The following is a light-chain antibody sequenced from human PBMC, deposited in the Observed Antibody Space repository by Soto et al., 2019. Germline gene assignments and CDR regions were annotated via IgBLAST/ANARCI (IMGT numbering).Light chain of an antibody. CDR2: EVT. CDR1: SSDVGSYFY. J-gene: IGLJ2*01. CDR3: SIYAGGDSVI. V-gene: IGLV2-8*01. Sequence: QPVLTQPPSASGSPGQSVTISCTGTSSDVGSYFYVSWCQQHPGKAPKLIIYEVTKRPSGVPDRFSGSKSGNTASLTVSGLQVEDEADYYCSIYAGGDSVIFGGGTKLTVL.